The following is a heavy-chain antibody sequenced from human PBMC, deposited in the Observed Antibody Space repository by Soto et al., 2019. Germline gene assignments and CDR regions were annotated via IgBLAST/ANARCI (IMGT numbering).Heavy chain of an antibody. V-gene: IGHV1-3*01. CDR2: INAGNGNT. Sequence: ASVKVSCKASGYSYTSYAMHWVRQAPGQRLEWMGWINAGNGNTKYSQKFQGRVTITRDTSASTAYMELSSLRSEDTAVYYCARVELVVTATFDYWGQGTLVTVSS. CDR1: GYSYTSYA. CDR3: ARVELVVTATFDY. D-gene: IGHD2-21*02. J-gene: IGHJ4*02.